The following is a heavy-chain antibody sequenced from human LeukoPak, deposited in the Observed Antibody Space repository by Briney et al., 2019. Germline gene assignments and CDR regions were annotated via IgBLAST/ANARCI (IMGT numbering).Heavy chain of an antibody. D-gene: IGHD6-13*01. CDR1: EFTFSSYS. V-gene: IGHV3-21*01. CDR3: ARGVGSWTPYYFDY. CDR2: ISSSSSYI. Sequence: PGGSLRLSCAASEFTFSSYSMNWVRQAPGKGLEWVSSISSSSSYIYYADSVKGRFTISRDNAKNSLYLQMNSLRPEDTAVYYCARGVGSWTPYYFDYWGQGTLVTVSS. J-gene: IGHJ4*02.